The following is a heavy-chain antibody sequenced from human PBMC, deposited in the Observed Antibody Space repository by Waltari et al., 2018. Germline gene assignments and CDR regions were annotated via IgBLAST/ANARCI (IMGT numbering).Heavy chain of an antibody. Sequence: EVQLVESGGGLVKPGGSLRLSCSASGFTPNYYNVNWVRQAPGKGLEWVSFMGSSSRYIYYADSVKGRFTISRDNAKNSVDLQMNSLRAEDTAVYYCARASTTPNYYYYMDVWGKGTTVTISS. J-gene: IGHJ6*03. V-gene: IGHV3-21*01. CDR3: ARASTTPNYYYYMDV. CDR2: MGSSSRYI. D-gene: IGHD2-15*01. CDR1: GFTPNYYN.